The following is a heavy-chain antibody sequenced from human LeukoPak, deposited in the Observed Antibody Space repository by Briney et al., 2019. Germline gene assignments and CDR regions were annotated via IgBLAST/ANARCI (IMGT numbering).Heavy chain of an antibody. CDR2: ISYDGSNK. D-gene: IGHD7-27*01. V-gene: IGHV3-30*04. CDR1: GFTFSSYA. J-gene: IGHJ4*02. CDR3: AKSGGRTGGDFDY. Sequence: GRSLRVSCAASGFTFSSYAMHWVRQAPGNGLEWVAVISYDGSNKYYADSVKGRFTISRDNSKNTLYLQMNSLRAEDTAVYYCAKSGGRTGGDFDYWGQGTLVTVSS.